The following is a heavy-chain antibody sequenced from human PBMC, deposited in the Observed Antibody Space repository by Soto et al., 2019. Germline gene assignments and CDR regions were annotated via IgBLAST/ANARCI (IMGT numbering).Heavy chain of an antibody. J-gene: IGHJ4*02. CDR1: GGSISSGDYY. D-gene: IGHD3-22*01. Sequence: SETLSLTCTVSGGSISSGDYYWSWIRQPPGKGLEWIGYIYYTGSTYYNPSLKSRVSVSVDTSKNQFSLKLSSVTAADTAVYYCASSRRGNYYDSSAPFDYWGQGTLVTVSS. V-gene: IGHV4-30-4*01. CDR3: ASSRRGNYYDSSAPFDY. CDR2: IYYTGST.